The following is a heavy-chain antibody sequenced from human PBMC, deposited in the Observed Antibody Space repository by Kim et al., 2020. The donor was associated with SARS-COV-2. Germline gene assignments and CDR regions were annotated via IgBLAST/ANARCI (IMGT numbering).Heavy chain of an antibody. CDR1: GGSISSGGYY. D-gene: IGHD1-26*01. J-gene: IGHJ4*02. V-gene: IGHV4-31*03. CDR2: IYYSGST. Sequence: SETLSLTCTVSGGSISSGGYYWSWIRQHPGKGLEWIGYIYYSGSTYYNPSLKSRVTISVDTSKNQFSLKLSSVTAADTAVYYCARGGGIVGATGDWGQGTLVTVSS. CDR3: ARGGGIVGATGD.